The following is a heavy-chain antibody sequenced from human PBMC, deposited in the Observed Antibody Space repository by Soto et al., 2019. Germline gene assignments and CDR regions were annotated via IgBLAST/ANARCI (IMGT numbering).Heavy chain of an antibody. D-gene: IGHD3-16*01. CDR1: GFSLSPYW. Sequence: VGSLRLSCAASGFSLSPYWMHWVRQVPGRGLEWVARLSSDGFGAAYADSVKGRFFISRDIARDTLSLQMNSLRADDTAVYYCARDLGGPDYWGRGTSVTVPQ. V-gene: IGHV3-74*03. CDR3: ARDLGGPDY. J-gene: IGHJ4*02. CDR2: LSSDGFGA.